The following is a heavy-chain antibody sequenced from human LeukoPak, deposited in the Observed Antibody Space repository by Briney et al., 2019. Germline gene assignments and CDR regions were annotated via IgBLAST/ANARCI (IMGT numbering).Heavy chain of an antibody. CDR3: TRDSSGWSGRQNWFDP. Sequence: SETLSLTCAVYAGSFSGYYWSWIRQPPGKGLEWIGEINHSGSTNYNPSLKSRVTISVDTSKNQFSLKLSSVTAADTAVYYCTRDSSGWSGRQNWFDPWGQGTLVTVSS. D-gene: IGHD6-19*01. J-gene: IGHJ5*02. CDR1: AGSFSGYY. V-gene: IGHV4-34*01. CDR2: INHSGST.